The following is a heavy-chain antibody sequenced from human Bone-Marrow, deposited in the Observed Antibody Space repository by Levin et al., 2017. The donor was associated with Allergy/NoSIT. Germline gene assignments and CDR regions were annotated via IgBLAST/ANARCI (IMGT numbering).Heavy chain of an antibody. CDR2: IYYSGDE. Sequence: PSETLSLTCTVSGGPISSFFWSWVRQPPGKGLEWIGSIYYSGDEDFHPSLKSRLTMSVDRSRRQVSLTLSSVTAADTAVYYCGGNGGNWHDVDYHYGMDIWGQGTTVIVSS. CDR3: GGNGGNWHDVDYHYGMDI. J-gene: IGHJ6*02. V-gene: IGHV4-59*01. CDR1: GGPISSFF. D-gene: IGHD1-20*01.